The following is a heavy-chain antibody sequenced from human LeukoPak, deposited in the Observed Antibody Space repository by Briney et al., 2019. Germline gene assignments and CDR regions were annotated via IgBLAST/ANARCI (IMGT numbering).Heavy chain of an antibody. J-gene: IGHJ4*02. CDR1: GFIFGDYA. D-gene: IGHD5-18*01. Sequence: GRSLRLSCTGSGFIFGDYAVSWVRQAPGKGLGWVGFIRSKAYGGTTEHAASGQGRFTISRDDYKSIAYLQMTSLKPDDTAVYYCNIHDTSMAMSVDYWGQETLVTVSS. CDR2: IRSKAYGGTT. V-gene: IGHV3-49*04. CDR3: NIHDTSMAMSVDY.